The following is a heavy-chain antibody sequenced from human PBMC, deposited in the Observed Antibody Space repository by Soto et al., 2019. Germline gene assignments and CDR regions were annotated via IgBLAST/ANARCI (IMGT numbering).Heavy chain of an antibody. CDR1: GFTLSSYG. V-gene: IGHV3-33*01. Sequence: QVQLVESGGGVVRPGRSLRLSCAASGFTLSSYGMHWVRQAPGKGLEWVAVIWYDASNKYYAASVKGRFTISRDNFKNTVYLQMNSLRAEDTAVYYCARDGADYLQLKYYFDYWGQGTLVTVSS. CDR3: ARDGADYLQLKYYFDY. D-gene: IGHD4-17*01. CDR2: IWYDASNK. J-gene: IGHJ4*02.